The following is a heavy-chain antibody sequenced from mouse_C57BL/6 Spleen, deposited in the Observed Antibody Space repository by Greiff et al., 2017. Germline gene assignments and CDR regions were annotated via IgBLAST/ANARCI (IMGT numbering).Heavy chain of an antibody. CDR1: GFSLTSYA. D-gene: IGHD2-4*01. V-gene: IGHV2-9-1*01. J-gene: IGHJ4*01. CDR3: ARLYYDYDGGYYYAMDY. Sequence: VHLVESGPGLVAPSQSLSITCTVSGFSLTSYAISWVRQPPGKGLEWLGVIWTGGGTNYNSALKSRLSISKDNSKSQVFLKMNSLQTDDTARYYCARLYYDYDGGYYYAMDYWGQGTSVTVSS. CDR2: IWTGGGT.